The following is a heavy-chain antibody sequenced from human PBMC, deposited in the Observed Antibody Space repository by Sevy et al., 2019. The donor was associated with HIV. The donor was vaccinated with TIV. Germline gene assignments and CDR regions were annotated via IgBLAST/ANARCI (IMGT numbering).Heavy chain of an antibody. V-gene: IGHV3-30*04. CDR1: GFNISPYA. CDR2: ISKDGTNK. D-gene: IGHD3-22*01. J-gene: IGHJ5*02. Sequence: GGSLRLSCSASGFNISPYALHWVRQTPGKGLQWLAVISKDGTNKDYGNFVKGRFSLSRDNSKNTLYLQMSNLRPEDTAVYDCAKEGYYYDSHSADWFDPWGQGTLVTVSS. CDR3: AKEGYYYDSHSADWFDP.